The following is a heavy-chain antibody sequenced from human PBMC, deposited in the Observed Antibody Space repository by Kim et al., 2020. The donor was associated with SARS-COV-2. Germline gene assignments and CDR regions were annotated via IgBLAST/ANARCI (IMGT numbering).Heavy chain of an antibody. CDR3: ARVPGYSSSWYYFDY. CDR1: GYTFTGYY. J-gene: IGHJ4*02. Sequence: ASVKVSCKASGYTFTGYYMHWVRQAPGQGLEWMGWINPNSGGTNYAQKFQGRVTMTRDTSISTAYMELSRLRSDDTAVDYCARVPGYSSSWYYFDYWGQGTLVTVSS. V-gene: IGHV1-2*02. D-gene: IGHD6-13*01. CDR2: INPNSGGT.